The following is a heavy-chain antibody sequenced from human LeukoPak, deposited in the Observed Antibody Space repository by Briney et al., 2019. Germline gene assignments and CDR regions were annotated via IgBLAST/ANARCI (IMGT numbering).Heavy chain of an antibody. Sequence: GRSLTLSCVASGFDLRIYVMYWVRQAPGKGLEWVSELYRNGEGISYADSVKGRFAISRDNTKNTLYLQMNSLRPEDTALYYCAKLGVRSSAGEDYWGQGTLVTVSS. V-gene: IGHV3-23*01. CDR3: AKLGVRSSAGEDY. J-gene: IGHJ4*02. CDR1: GFDLRIYV. CDR2: LYRNGEGI. D-gene: IGHD3-10*01.